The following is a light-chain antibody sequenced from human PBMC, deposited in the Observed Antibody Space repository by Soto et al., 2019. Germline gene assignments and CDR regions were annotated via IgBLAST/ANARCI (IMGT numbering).Light chain of an antibody. CDR1: QSVSSHY. CDR3: QHFSNSPSIT. J-gene: IGKJ5*01. V-gene: IGKV3-20*01. Sequence: IVLTQSPCTLSLSQGERATLSCRASQSVSSHYLAWYQQKPGQAPRLVIYAASSRATGIPVRFSGSGSGTDFTLTISRLEPEDFAVYYCQHFSNSPSITFGQGTRLEIK. CDR2: AAS.